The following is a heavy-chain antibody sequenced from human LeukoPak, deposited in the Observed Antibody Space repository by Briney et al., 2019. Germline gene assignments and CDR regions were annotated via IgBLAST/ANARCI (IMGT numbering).Heavy chain of an antibody. D-gene: IGHD2-15*01. J-gene: IGHJ4*02. CDR3: ARLYCSGGSCWDY. Sequence: SETLSLTCAVYGGSFSDFYWSWIRQPPGKGLEWIGEIVHSGSTNYNPSLKSRVSISVDTSKNQFSLKLSSVTAADTAVYYCARLYCSGGSCWDYWGQGTLVTVSS. CDR2: IVHSGST. CDR1: GGSFSDFY. V-gene: IGHV4-34*12.